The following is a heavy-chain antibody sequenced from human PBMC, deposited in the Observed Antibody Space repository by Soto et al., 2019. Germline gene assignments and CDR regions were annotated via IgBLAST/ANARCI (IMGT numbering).Heavy chain of an antibody. CDR2: IYDSGST. CDR3: ARDRAYYESSGLYFDY. D-gene: IGHD3-22*01. V-gene: IGHV4-59*01. J-gene: IGHJ4*02. CDR1: GGSFSGYY. Sequence: SETLSLTCAVYGGSFSGYYWSWIRQPPGKGLEWIGYIYDSGSTNYNPSLKSRVTISVDTSKSQFSLKLSSVTAADTAVYYCARDRAYYESSGLYFDYWGQGTLVTVS.